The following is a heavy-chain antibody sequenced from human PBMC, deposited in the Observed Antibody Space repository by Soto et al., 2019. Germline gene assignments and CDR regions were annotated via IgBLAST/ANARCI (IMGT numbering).Heavy chain of an antibody. J-gene: IGHJ4*02. CDR2: INPYNGNT. V-gene: IGHV1-18*01. CDR1: GYTFNTYG. Sequence: ASVKVSCKASGYTFNTYGITWVRQAPGQGLEWMGWINPYNGNTKFAQKLQDRVTMTTATSTSTAYMELASLRSDDTAVYYCARGCIAVTTHLCYWGQGTLVTVSS. CDR3: ARGCIAVTTHLCY. D-gene: IGHD4-17*01.